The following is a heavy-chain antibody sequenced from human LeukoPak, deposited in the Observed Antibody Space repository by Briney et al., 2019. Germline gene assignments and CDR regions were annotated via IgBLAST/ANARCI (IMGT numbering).Heavy chain of an antibody. J-gene: IGHJ4*02. CDR2: ISYDGSNK. D-gene: IGHD5-12*01. CDR3: ARAGSWLYYFDY. CDR1: GFTFGSYA. Sequence: GRSLRLSCAASGFTFGSYAMHWVRQAPGKGLEWVAVISYDGSNKYYADSVKGRFTISRDNSKNTLYLQMNSLRAEDTAVYYCARAGSWLYYFDYWGQGTLVTVSS. V-gene: IGHV3-30*04.